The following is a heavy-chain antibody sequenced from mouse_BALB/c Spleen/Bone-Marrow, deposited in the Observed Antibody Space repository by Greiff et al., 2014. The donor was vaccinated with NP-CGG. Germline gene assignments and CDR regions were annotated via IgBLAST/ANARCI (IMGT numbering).Heavy chain of an antibody. CDR3: ASVEVHAMDY. CDR2: ISYDGSN. CDR1: GYSITSGYF. Sequence: VQLQQSGPGLVKPSPSLSLTCSVTGYSITSGYFWEWIRQFSGNKLEWLGYISYDGSNHYNPSLTNRVSITRDTSKNQFFLKLNSVTTEDTATYYCASVEVHAMDYWGQGTSVTVSS. D-gene: IGHD2-14*01. J-gene: IGHJ4*01. V-gene: IGHV3-6*02.